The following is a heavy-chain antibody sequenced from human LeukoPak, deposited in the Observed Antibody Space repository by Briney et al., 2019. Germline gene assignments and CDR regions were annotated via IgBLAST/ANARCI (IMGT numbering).Heavy chain of an antibody. CDR2: ISSSSSNI. CDR3: VRAVEYYYDSSGYAVDY. D-gene: IGHD3-22*01. V-gene: IGHV3-21*01. CDR1: GFTFARYS. J-gene: IGHJ4*02. Sequence: GGSLRLSCAASGFTFARYSMNWVRQAPGKGLEWVSSISSSSSNIYYADSVTGRFTISRDNAKNSLYLQMNSLGAEDTAVYYCVRAVEYYYDSSGYAVDYWGQGTLVTVSS.